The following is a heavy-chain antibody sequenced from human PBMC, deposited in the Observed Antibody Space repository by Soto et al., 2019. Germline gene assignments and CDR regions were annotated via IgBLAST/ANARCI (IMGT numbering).Heavy chain of an antibody. CDR3: ARLAVFYRRGDNNWFDP. V-gene: IGHV5-51*01. J-gene: IGHJ5*02. Sequence: GESLKISCKGSGYSFTSYWIGWVRQMPGKGLEWMGIIYPGDSDTRYSPSFQGQVTISADKSISTAYLQWSSLKASDTAMYYCARLAVFYRRGDNNWFDPWGQGTLVTVSS. CDR1: GYSFTSYW. CDR2: IYPGDSDT. D-gene: IGHD3-16*01.